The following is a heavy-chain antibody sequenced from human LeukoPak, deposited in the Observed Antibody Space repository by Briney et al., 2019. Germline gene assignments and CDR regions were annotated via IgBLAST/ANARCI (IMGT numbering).Heavy chain of an antibody. CDR1: GYTFTFYY. Sequence: GASVTVSYKASGYTFTFYYIHWVRQAPGQGLEWMGWINPNSGGTNYAQNFQGRVTMTRDTSISTAYMELSRLRSDDTAVYYCARAFSSSWYGPGDCWGQGTLVTVSS. J-gene: IGHJ4*02. D-gene: IGHD6-13*01. CDR3: ARAFSSSWYGPGDC. V-gene: IGHV1-2*02. CDR2: INPNSGGT.